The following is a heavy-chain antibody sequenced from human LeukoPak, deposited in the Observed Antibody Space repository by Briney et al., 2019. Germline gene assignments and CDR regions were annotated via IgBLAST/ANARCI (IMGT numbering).Heavy chain of an antibody. CDR3: ASVVAARGWFDP. V-gene: IGHV1-46*01. J-gene: IGHJ5*02. D-gene: IGHD2-15*01. Sequence: GASVKVSCKASGYTFTSYYMHWVRQVSGQGLEWMGIINPSGGSTSYAQKFQGRVTMTRDTSTSTVYMELSSLRSEDTAVYYCASVVAARGWFDPWGQGTLVTVSS. CDR1: GYTFTSYY. CDR2: INPSGGST.